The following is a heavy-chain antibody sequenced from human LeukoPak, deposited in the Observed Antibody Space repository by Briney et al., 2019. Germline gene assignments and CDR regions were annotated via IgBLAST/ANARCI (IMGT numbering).Heavy chain of an antibody. CDR2: ISGSGGST. CDR3: AKFRAPEGYFQH. Sequence: PPGGSLRLSCAASGFTFSSYAMSWVRQAPGKGLEWVSAISGSGGSTYYADSVKGRFTISRDNSKNTLYLQMNSLRAEDTAVYYCAKFRAPEGYFQHWGQGTLVTVSS. CDR1: GFTFSSYA. V-gene: IGHV3-23*01. D-gene: IGHD1-26*01. J-gene: IGHJ1*01.